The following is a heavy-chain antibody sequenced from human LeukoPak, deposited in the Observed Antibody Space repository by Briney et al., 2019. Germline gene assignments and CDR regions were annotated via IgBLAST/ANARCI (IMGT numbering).Heavy chain of an antibody. CDR1: GFTFSSYS. Sequence: PGGSLRLSCAASGFTFSSYSMNWVRQAPGKGLEWVSSISSSSSYKYYADSVKGRFTISRDNAKNSLYLQMNSLRAEDTAVYYCARDGGDVLLWFGSDYWGQGTLVTVSS. CDR3: ARDGGDVLLWFGSDY. J-gene: IGHJ4*02. V-gene: IGHV3-21*01. CDR2: ISSSSSYK. D-gene: IGHD3-10*01.